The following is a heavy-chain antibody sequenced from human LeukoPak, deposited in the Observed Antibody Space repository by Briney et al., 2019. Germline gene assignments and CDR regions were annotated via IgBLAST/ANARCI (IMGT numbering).Heavy chain of an antibody. CDR2: IKSKVAGGTI. J-gene: IGHJ5*02. CDR3: TTDADNWDDGGWFDP. D-gene: IGHD1-1*01. Sequence: SGGSLRLSCAASGFIFSNAWMSWVRQAPGKGLEWVGRIKSKVAGGTIDYAAPVKGRFTISRDDSKNTLYLQMNSLKTEDTGMYYCTTDADNWDDGGWFDPWGQASLVTVSS. CDR1: GFIFSNAW. V-gene: IGHV3-15*01.